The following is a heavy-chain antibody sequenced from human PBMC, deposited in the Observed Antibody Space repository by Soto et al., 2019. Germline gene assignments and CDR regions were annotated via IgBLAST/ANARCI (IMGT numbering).Heavy chain of an antibody. D-gene: IGHD2-21*02. Sequence: QVQLVESGGGVVQPGRSLRLSCAASGFTFSSYGMHWVRQAPGKGLEWVAVIWYDGSNKYYADSVKGRFTISRDNSKNTLYLQMNSLRAEDTAVYYCARDLPSPEHIVVVTATSLDAFDIWGQGTMVTVSS. CDR1: GFTFSSYG. V-gene: IGHV3-33*01. CDR3: ARDLPSPEHIVVVTATSLDAFDI. CDR2: IWYDGSNK. J-gene: IGHJ3*02.